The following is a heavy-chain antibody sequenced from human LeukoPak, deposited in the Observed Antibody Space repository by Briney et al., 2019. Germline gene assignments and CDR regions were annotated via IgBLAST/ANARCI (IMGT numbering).Heavy chain of an antibody. CDR1: GFTFSSYG. J-gene: IGHJ4*02. CDR2: ISYDGSNK. CDR3: ARDRQQQLVHFDY. D-gene: IGHD6-13*01. V-gene: IGHV3-30*03. Sequence: GGSLRLSCAASGFTFSSYGMHWVRQAPGKGLEWVAVISYDGSNKYYADSVKGRFTISRDNSKNTLYLQMNSLRAEDTAVYYCARDRQQQLVHFDYWGQGTLVTVSP.